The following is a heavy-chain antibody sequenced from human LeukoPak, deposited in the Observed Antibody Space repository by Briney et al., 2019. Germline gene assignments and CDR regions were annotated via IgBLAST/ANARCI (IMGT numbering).Heavy chain of an antibody. Sequence: PSETLSLTSTVSGGSFSRSSNYWGWIRQPPGKGLEWIGNIYYSGGTYYNPSLKSRVAISVDKSENHISLKLTSVTAADTAVYYCAREGGPYRPLDYSGQGTLVTVAS. CDR3: AREGGPYRPLDY. CDR2: IYYSGGT. CDR1: GGSFSRSSNY. J-gene: IGHJ4*02. V-gene: IGHV4-39*07.